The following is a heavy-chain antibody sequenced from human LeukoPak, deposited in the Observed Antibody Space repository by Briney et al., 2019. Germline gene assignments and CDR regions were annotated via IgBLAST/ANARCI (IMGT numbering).Heavy chain of an antibody. CDR2: IYHSGST. Sequence: PSQTLSLTCAVSGGSISSGGYSWSWIRQPPGKGLEWIGYIYHSGSTYYNPSLKSRVTISVDRSKNQFSLKLSSVTAADTAVYYCARVVSGFGYFDYWGLGTLVTVSS. CDR3: ARVVSGFGYFDY. J-gene: IGHJ4*02. V-gene: IGHV4-30-2*01. CDR1: GGSISSGGYS. D-gene: IGHD3-16*01.